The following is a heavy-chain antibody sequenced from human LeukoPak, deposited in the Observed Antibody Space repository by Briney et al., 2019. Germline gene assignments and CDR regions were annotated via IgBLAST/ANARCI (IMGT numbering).Heavy chain of an antibody. CDR2: IYYSGST. D-gene: IGHD2-2*01. V-gene: IGHV4-59*01. CDR1: GGSISSYY. J-gene: IGHJ3*02. CDR3: ARVSGYCSSTSCYDAFDI. Sequence: PSETLSLTCTVSGGSISSYYWSWIRQPPGKGLEWIGYIYYSGSTNYNPSLKSRVTISVDTSKNQFSLKLSSVTAADTAVYYCARVSGYCSSTSCYDAFDIWGQGTMVTVSS.